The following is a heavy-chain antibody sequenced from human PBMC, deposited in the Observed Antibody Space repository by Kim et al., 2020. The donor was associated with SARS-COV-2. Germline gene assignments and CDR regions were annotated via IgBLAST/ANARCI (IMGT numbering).Heavy chain of an antibody. J-gene: IGHJ3*01. CDR2: IKPDESEK. D-gene: IGHD5-12*01. Sequence: GGSLRLSCVASGFTFSSNWMSWVRQAPGKGLERVANIKPDESEKYYVDSVKGRFTVSRDNAKNSLYLQMNSLRAEDTAVYYCARYGYNLDAFDVWGQGT. CDR3: ARYGYNLDAFDV. V-gene: IGHV3-7*01. CDR1: GFTFSSNW.